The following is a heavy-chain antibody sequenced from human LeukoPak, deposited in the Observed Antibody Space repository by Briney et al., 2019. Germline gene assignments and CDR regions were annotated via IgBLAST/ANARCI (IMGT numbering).Heavy chain of an antibody. Sequence: GGSLRLSCVVSGLTFSDYGMHWVRQAPGKGLVWVAFIWNDGSKAYYADAVKGRFTISRDNSKNTLSLQMNRLRAEDTAVYFCAKDAHQGSWSSGSLDSWGQESLVTVSS. V-gene: IGHV3-30*02. J-gene: IGHJ4*02. CDR3: AKDAHQGSWSSGSLDS. CDR2: IWNDGSKA. CDR1: GLTFSDYG. D-gene: IGHD3-10*01.